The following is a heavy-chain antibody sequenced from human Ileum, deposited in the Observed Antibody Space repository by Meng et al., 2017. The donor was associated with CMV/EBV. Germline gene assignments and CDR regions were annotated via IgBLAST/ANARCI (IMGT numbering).Heavy chain of an antibody. CDR2: INNKRDRYII. Sequence: ASGFTFSDHYMDWFRQAPGKGLEWVARINNKRDRYIIQYAASVTGRFIISRDDSKSSLYLQMNSLITEDAAVYYCARDSMEGGGFDYWGQGTLVTVSS. V-gene: IGHV3-72*01. D-gene: IGHD2-8*01. CDR1: GFTFSDHY. J-gene: IGHJ4*02. CDR3: ARDSMEGGGFDY.